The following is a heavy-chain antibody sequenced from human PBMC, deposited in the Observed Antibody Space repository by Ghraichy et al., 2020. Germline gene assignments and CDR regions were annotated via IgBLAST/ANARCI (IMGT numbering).Heavy chain of an antibody. Sequence: GGSLRLSCVASGFMFDDYTMNWVRQAPGKGLGWVSSISAGSGVIYYAHSVRGRFTPSRDNAKNSLYLQMNALRVEDTAVYYCARDSVPASIPYGVDVWGQGTTVIVSS. V-gene: IGHV3-21*01. CDR3: ARDSVPASIPYGVDV. J-gene: IGHJ6*02. D-gene: IGHD2-2*02. CDR1: GFMFDDYT. CDR2: ISAGSGVI.